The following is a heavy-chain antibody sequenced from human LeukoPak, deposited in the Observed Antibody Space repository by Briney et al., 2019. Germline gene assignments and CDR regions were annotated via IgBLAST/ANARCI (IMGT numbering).Heavy chain of an antibody. J-gene: IGHJ6*03. CDR3: AKASRFLEWLLYDYYMDV. Sequence: GGSLRLSCAASGFTFSSYAMSRARQAPGKGLEWGSAISGSGGSTSYADSVKGRFTISRDNSKNTLYLQMNSLRAEDTAVYYCAKASRFLEWLLYDYYMDVWGKGTTVTVSS. D-gene: IGHD3-3*01. CDR2: ISGSGGST. V-gene: IGHV3-23*01. CDR1: GFTFSSYA.